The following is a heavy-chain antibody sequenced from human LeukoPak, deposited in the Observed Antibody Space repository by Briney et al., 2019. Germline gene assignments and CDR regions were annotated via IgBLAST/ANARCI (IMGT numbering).Heavy chain of an antibody. J-gene: IGHJ6*03. CDR3: AREISGNYNPLGYMDV. V-gene: IGHV4-4*07. CDR1: GGSIGIYY. D-gene: IGHD3-10*01. CDR2: IFTSGIA. Sequence: SETLALTCTVTGGSIGIYYWNWIWQPAGKGLEGIVRIFTSGIANYNPSLKSRVTMSVDTSKNQFSLNLSSVTAAETAVYYCAREISGNYNPLGYMDVWGKGTTVTVSS.